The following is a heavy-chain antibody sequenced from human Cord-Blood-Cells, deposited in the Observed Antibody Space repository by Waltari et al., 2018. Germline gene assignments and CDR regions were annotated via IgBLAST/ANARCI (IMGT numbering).Heavy chain of an antibody. CDR3: ARHPPPYYDSSGYDY. CDR1: GGSISSSSYY. J-gene: IGHJ4*02. D-gene: IGHD3-22*01. Sequence: QLQLQESGPGLVKPSETLSLTCTVSGGSISSSSYYWGWIRQPPGKGLEWIGSIYYSGSTSYNPSLKSRVTISVDTSKNQFSLKLSSVTAADTAVYYCARHPPPYYDSSGYDYWGQGTLVTVSS. CDR2: IYYSGST. V-gene: IGHV4-39*01.